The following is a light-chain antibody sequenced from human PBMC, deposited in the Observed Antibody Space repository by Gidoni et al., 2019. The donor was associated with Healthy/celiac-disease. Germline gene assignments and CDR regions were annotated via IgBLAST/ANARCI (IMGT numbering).Light chain of an antibody. Sequence: VLTQSPGTLSLSPGERATLSCRASQSVSSSYLAWYQQKPGQAPRLLIYGASSRATGIPDRFSGSGAGTDFTLTISRLEPEDFAVYYCQQYGSSPRTFGQGTKVEIK. CDR1: QSVSSSY. J-gene: IGKJ1*01. CDR3: QQYGSSPRT. CDR2: GAS. V-gene: IGKV3-20*01.